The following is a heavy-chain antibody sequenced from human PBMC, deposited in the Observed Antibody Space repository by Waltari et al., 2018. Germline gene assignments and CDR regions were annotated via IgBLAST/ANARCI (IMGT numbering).Heavy chain of an antibody. CDR3: ARVFRHGDYVNYYYYGMDV. CDR2: INYSGST. V-gene: IGHV4-39*01. Sequence: QLQLQESGPGLVKPSETLSLTCTVSGGSSSSSSYYWGWIRQPPGKGLEGIGSINYSGSTYTNPSLRSRVTISVDTSKNQFSLKLSSVTAADTAVYYCARVFRHGDYVNYYYYGMDVWGQGTTVTVSS. D-gene: IGHD4-17*01. J-gene: IGHJ6*02. CDR1: GGSSSSSSYY.